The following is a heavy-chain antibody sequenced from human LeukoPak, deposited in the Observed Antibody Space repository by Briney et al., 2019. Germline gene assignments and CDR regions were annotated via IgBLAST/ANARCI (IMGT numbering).Heavy chain of an antibody. V-gene: IGHV3-23*01. CDR2: ISGSGGST. D-gene: IGHD4-17*01. J-gene: IGHJ4*02. Sequence: GGSLRLSCAASGFTFSSYAMSWVRQAPGKGLEWVSAISGSGGSTYYADSVKGRFTIYRDNSKNTLYLQMSSLRAEDTAVYYCAKERQNYGDYDYWGQGTLVTVSS. CDR3: AKERQNYGDYDY. CDR1: GFTFSSYA.